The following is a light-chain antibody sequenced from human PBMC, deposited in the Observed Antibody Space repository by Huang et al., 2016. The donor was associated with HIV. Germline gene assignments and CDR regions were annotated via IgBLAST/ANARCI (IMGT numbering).Light chain of an antibody. J-gene: IGKJ1*01. Sequence: DIQMTQSPSTLSASLGDRVTITCRASQRISNWLAWYQQKPGKAPKLLISEASNLESGVPSRFSGSGSGTEFTLTISSLQPDDSATYYCQQYNSYSTFGQGTKVEIK. CDR3: QQYNSYST. V-gene: IGKV1-5*03. CDR2: EAS. CDR1: QRISNW.